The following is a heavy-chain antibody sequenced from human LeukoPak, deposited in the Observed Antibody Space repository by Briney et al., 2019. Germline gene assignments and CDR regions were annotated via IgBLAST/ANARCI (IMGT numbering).Heavy chain of an antibody. J-gene: IGHJ4*02. Sequence: GGSLRLSCAASGFTFSSYEMNWVRQAPGKGLEWVSYISSSGSTIYYADSVKGRFTISRDNAKNSLYLQMNSLRAEDTAVYYCARDQMVRGLDYWGQGTLVTVSS. V-gene: IGHV3-48*03. CDR1: GFTFSSYE. CDR2: ISSSGSTI. CDR3: ARDQMVRGLDY. D-gene: IGHD3-10*01.